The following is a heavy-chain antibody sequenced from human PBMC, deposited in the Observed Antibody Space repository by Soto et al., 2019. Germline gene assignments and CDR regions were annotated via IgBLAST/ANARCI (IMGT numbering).Heavy chain of an antibody. CDR1: GGSISSGGYS. D-gene: IGHD3-9*01. CDR2: IYHSGST. Sequence: SETLSLTCAVSGGSISSGGYSWSWIRQPPGKGLEWIGYIYHSGSTYYNPSLKSRVTISVDRSKNQFSLKLSSVTAADTAVYYCARVYDILTGYVDYWGQGTLVTVSS. CDR3: ARVYDILTGYVDY. V-gene: IGHV4-30-2*01. J-gene: IGHJ4*02.